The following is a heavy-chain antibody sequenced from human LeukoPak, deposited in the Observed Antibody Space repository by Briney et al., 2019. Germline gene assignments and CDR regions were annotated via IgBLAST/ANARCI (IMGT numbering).Heavy chain of an antibody. CDR1: GYTFTSYG. J-gene: IGHJ5*02. Sequence: ASVKVSCTASGYTFTSYGISWVRQAPGQGLEWMGWISAYNGNTNYAQKLQGRVTMTTDTSTSTAYMELRSLRSDDTAVYYCARVLPGDYYDSSGSNWFDPWGQGTLVTVSS. V-gene: IGHV1-18*01. D-gene: IGHD3-22*01. CDR2: ISAYNGNT. CDR3: ARVLPGDYYDSSGSNWFDP.